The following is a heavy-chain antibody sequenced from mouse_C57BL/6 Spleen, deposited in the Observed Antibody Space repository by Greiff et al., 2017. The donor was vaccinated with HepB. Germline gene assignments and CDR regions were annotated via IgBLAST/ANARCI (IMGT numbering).Heavy chain of an antibody. CDR3: ARSTYYSKGGFAY. V-gene: IGHV5-9*01. CDR1: GFTFSSYT. CDR2: ISGGGGNT. D-gene: IGHD2-5*01. Sequence: EVKLVESGGGLVKPGGSLKLSCAASGFTFSSYTMSWVRQTPEKRLEWVATISGGGGNTYYPDSVKGRFTISRDNAKNTLYLQMSSLRSEDTALYYCARSTYYSKGGFAYWGQGTLVTVSA. J-gene: IGHJ3*01.